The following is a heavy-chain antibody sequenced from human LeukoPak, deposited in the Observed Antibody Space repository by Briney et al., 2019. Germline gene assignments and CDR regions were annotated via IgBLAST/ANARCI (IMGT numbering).Heavy chain of an antibody. J-gene: IGHJ4*02. CDR2: IIPIFGTA. Sequence: SVKVSCKASGGTFSSYAISWVRQAPGQGLEWMGGIIPIFGTANYAQKFQGRVTITADESTSTAYMELSSLGAEDTAVYYCAKSRGLLWFGEIDNWGQGTLVTVSS. CDR3: AKSRGLLWFGEIDN. CDR1: GGTFSSYA. V-gene: IGHV1-69*01. D-gene: IGHD3-10*01.